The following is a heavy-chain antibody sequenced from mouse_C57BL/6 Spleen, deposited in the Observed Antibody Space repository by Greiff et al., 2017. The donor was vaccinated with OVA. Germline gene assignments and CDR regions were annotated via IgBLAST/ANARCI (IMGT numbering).Heavy chain of an antibody. CDR1: GYTFTGYW. D-gene: IGHD2-2*01. V-gene: IGHV1-9*01. CDR3: AGGLETYGYDGPYWYFDV. J-gene: IGHJ1*03. CDR2: ILPGSGST. Sequence: VQLQESGAELMKPGASVKLSCKATGYTFTGYWIEWVKQRPGHGLEWIGEILPGSGSTNYNEKFKGKATFTADTSSNTAYMQLSSLTTEDSAIYYCAGGLETYGYDGPYWYFDVWGTGTTVTVSS.